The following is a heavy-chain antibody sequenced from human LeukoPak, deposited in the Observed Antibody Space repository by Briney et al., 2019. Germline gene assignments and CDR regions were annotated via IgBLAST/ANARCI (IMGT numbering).Heavy chain of an antibody. Sequence: PGGSLRLSCAASGFTVSSNYMSWVRQAPGKGLEWVSVIYSGGSTYYADSVKGRFTISRDNSKNTLYLQMNSLRAEDTAVYYCAGDRWYSSSWGLDYWGQGTLVTVSS. J-gene: IGHJ4*02. CDR2: IYSGGST. V-gene: IGHV3-53*01. D-gene: IGHD6-13*01. CDR3: AGDRWYSSSWGLDY. CDR1: GFTVSSNY.